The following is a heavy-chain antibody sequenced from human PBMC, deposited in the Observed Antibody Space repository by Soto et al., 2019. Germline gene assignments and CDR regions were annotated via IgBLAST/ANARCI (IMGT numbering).Heavy chain of an antibody. CDR1: GGSISNADYY. Sequence: QVQLQESGPGLVKPSQTLSLTCTVSGGSISNADYYWRWVRQPPGKGLEWIGCIYYSGSSFFNTSLKSRVTMSKETSKNQFSLRLTSVTAADTAGYYCARAIVVTVGGMDVWGRGTTVTVSS. CDR3: ARAIVVTVGGMDV. CDR2: IYYSGSS. J-gene: IGHJ6*02. V-gene: IGHV4-30-4*01. D-gene: IGHD5-12*01.